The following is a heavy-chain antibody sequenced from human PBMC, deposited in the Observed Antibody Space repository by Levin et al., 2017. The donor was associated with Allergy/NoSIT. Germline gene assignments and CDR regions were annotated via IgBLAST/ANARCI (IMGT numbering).Heavy chain of an antibody. CDR2: INHSGST. D-gene: IGHD1/OR15-1a*01. Sequence: GSLRLSCAVYGGSFSGYYWSWIRQPPGKGLEWIGEINHSGSTNYNPSLKSRVTISVDTSKNQFSLKLSSVTAADTAVYYCARGRSGPRNTPKDYWGQGTLVTVSS. CDR3: ARGRSGPRNTPKDY. J-gene: IGHJ4*02. CDR1: GGSFSGYY. V-gene: IGHV4-34*01.